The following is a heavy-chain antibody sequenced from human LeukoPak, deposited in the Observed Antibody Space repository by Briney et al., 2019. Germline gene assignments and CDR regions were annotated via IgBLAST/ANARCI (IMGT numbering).Heavy chain of an antibody. Sequence: SVKVSCKASGGTFSSYAISWVRQAPGQGLEWMGGIIPIFGTANYAQKLQGRVTMTTDTSTSTAYMELRSLRSDDTAVYYCARYIAVAGTAVYWGQGTLVTVSS. CDR3: ARYIAVAGTAVY. CDR2: IIPIFGTA. CDR1: GGTFSSYA. J-gene: IGHJ4*02. D-gene: IGHD6-19*01. V-gene: IGHV1-69*05.